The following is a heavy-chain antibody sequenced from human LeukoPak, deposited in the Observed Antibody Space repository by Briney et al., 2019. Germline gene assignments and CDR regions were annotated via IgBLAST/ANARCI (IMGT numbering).Heavy chain of an antibody. CDR2: ISANGGFI. J-gene: IGHJ3*02. Sequence: PGGSLRLSCAVSGFNFDDYAIQWVRHGPGKGLEWVAGISANGGFISYGESVKGRFTISRDNPRNSVFLQMNFLRAEDMAMYFCTKEVQRWHSYFYRPSYALDIWGQGTMVSVSS. CDR1: GFNFDDYA. D-gene: IGHD3-22*01. V-gene: IGHV3-9*03. CDR3: TKEVQRWHSYFYRPSYALDI.